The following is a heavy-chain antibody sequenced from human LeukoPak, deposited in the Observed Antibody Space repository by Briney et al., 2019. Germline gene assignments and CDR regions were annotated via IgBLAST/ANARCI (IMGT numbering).Heavy chain of an antibody. CDR1: GFXFSTYA. CDR3: ARVWFGELLSPFDY. D-gene: IGHD3-10*01. J-gene: IGHJ4*02. Sequence: GGSLRLSCAASGFXFSTYAITWVRQAPGKGQELVSAFSPSGGSTYYADSVKGRFTISRDNSKNTLYLQMNSLRAEDTAVYYCARVWFGELLSPFDYWGQGTLVTVSS. CDR2: FSPSGGST. V-gene: IGHV3-23*01.